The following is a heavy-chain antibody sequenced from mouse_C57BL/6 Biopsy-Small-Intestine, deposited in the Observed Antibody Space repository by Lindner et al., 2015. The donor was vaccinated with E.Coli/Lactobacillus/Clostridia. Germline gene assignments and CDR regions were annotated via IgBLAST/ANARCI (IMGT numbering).Heavy chain of an antibody. CDR1: GFTFSNYG. CDR3: AREGLASWFAY. J-gene: IGHJ3*01. V-gene: IGHV5-6*01. CDR2: ISKGDSYT. Sequence: VQLQESGGDLVKPGGSLKLSCAASGFTFSNYGLSWVRQTPDKRLEWVATISKGDSYTFYPDSVKGRFIISRDNAKNTLYLQMSSLKSEDTAIYYCAREGLASWFAYWGQGTLVTVSA.